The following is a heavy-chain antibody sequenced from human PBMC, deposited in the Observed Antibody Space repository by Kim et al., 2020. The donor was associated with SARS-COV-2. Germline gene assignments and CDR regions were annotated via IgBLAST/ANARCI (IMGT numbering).Heavy chain of an antibody. CDR1: GFTVSSHY. V-gene: IGHV3-53*01. CDR2: VYSGGST. J-gene: IGHJ6*02. D-gene: IGHD3-10*01. CDR3: AREGYYGGYGMDV. Sequence: GGSLRLSCAASGFTVSSHYMSWVRQAPGKGLEWVSVVYSGGSTYYAGSVKGRITISRDNSNNTLYLQMDSLRAEDTAVYYCAREGYYGGYGMDVWCQGTT.